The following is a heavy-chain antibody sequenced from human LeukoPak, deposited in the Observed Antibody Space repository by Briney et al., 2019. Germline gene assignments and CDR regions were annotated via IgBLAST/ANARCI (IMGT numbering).Heavy chain of an antibody. CDR1: GFTFSSYS. J-gene: IGHJ6*03. CDR2: ISSSSSTI. V-gene: IGHV3-48*01. Sequence: GGSLRLSCAASGFTFSSYSMNWVRQAPGKGLEWVSYISSSSSTIYYADSVKGRFTISRDNAKNSLYLQMNSLRAEDTAVYYCARTTYYDFWSGLADYYYYYMDVWSKGTTVTVSS. CDR3: ARTTYYDFWSGLADYYYYYMDV. D-gene: IGHD3-3*01.